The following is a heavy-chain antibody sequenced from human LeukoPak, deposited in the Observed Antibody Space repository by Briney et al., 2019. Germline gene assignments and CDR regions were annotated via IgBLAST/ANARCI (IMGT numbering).Heavy chain of an antibody. Sequence: GSLRLSCAASGFTFSSYAMSWVRQAPGKGLEWVSAISGSGGSTYYADSVKGRFTISRDNSKNTLYLQMNSLRAEDTAVYYCAKAKVAGAPLYYYYMDVWGKGTTVTVSS. D-gene: IGHD7-27*01. CDR3: AKAKVAGAPLYYYYMDV. J-gene: IGHJ6*03. V-gene: IGHV3-23*01. CDR2: ISGSGGST. CDR1: GFTFSSYA.